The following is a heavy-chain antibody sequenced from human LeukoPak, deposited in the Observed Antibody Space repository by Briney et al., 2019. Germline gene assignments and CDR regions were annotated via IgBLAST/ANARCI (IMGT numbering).Heavy chain of an antibody. V-gene: IGHV6-1*01. CDR2: TYYRSKWYN. CDR1: GDSVSSNSGA. D-gene: IGHD3-22*01. J-gene: IGHJ3*02. Sequence: SQTLSLTCAISGDSVSSNSGAWNWIRQSPSRGLEWLGRTYYRSKWYNDYAVSVKSRITINPDTSKNQFSLQLNSVTPEDTAVYYRARDRLDLYYYDSSGNDAFDIWGQGTMVTVSS. CDR3: ARDRLDLYYYDSSGNDAFDI.